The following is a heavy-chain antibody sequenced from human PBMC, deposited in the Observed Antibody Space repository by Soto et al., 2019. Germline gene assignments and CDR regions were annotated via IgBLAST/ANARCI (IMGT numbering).Heavy chain of an antibody. V-gene: IGHV4-39*01. J-gene: IGHJ5*02. D-gene: IGHD6-13*01. CDR1: GGSISSSSYY. Sequence: SETLSLTCTVSGGSISSSSYYWGWIRQPPGKGLEWIGSIYYSGSTYYNPSLKSRVTISVDTSKNQFSLKLSSVTAADTAVYYCARQVDKGIAAARGWFDHWGQGTLVTVSS. CDR2: IYYSGST. CDR3: ARQVDKGIAAARGWFDH.